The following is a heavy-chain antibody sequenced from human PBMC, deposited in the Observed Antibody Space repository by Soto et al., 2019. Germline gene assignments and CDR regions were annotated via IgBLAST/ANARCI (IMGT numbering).Heavy chain of an antibody. V-gene: IGHV1-18*01. D-gene: IGHD3-3*01. CDR1: GYTFTSYD. CDR2: ISAYNGNT. Sequence: GASVKVSCKASGYTFTSYDINWVRQAPGQGLEWMGWISAYNGNTNYAQKLQGRVTMTTDTSTSTAYMELRSLRSDDTAVYYCASHFYDFWSGYYSWGQGTLVTVSS. CDR3: ASHFYDFWSGYYS. J-gene: IGHJ4*02.